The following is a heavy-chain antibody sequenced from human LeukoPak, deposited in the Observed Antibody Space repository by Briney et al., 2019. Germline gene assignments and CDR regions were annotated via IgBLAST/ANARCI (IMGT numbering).Heavy chain of an antibody. CDR3: ARGPRVVVVPAAINWYFDL. J-gene: IGHJ2*01. V-gene: IGHV1-46*01. Sequence: GASVKVSCKASGYTFTSYYMHWVRQAPGQGLEWMGIINPSGGSTSYAQKFQGRVTMTRDMSTSTVYMELSSLRSEDTAVYYCARGPRVVVVPAAINWYFDLWGHGTLVTVSS. D-gene: IGHD2-2*01. CDR2: INPSGGST. CDR1: GYTFTSYY.